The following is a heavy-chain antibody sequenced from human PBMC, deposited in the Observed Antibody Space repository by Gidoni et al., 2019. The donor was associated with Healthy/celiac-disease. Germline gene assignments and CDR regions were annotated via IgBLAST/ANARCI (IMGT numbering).Heavy chain of an antibody. J-gene: IGHJ4*02. D-gene: IGHD1-7*01. V-gene: IGHV3-48*03. CDR1: GFTFSSYE. Sequence: EVQLVESGGGLVQPGGSLRLSCAASGFTFSSYEMTWVRQAPGKGLEWVSYISSSGSTIYYADSVKGRFTISRDNAKNSLYLQMNSLRAEDTAVYYCARDGWNYGVGDYWGQGTLVTVSS. CDR2: ISSSGSTI. CDR3: ARDGWNYGVGDY.